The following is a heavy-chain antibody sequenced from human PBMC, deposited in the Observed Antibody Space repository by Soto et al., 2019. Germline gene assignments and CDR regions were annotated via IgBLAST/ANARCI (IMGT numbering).Heavy chain of an antibody. J-gene: IGHJ5*02. CDR3: ARVKRGLWSTTKIWENWFDP. V-gene: IGHV1-69*06. CDR2: IIPIFGTA. CDR1: GGTFSSYA. D-gene: IGHD2-2*01. Sequence: SVKVSCKASGGTFSSYAISWVRQAPGQGLEWMGGIIPIFGTANYAQKFQGRVTITAGKSTSTAYMELSSLRSEDTAVYYCARVKRGLWSTTKIWENWFDPWGQGTLVTVS.